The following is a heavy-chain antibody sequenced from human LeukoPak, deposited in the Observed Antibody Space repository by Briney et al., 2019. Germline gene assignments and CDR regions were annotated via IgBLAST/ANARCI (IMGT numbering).Heavy chain of an antibody. CDR2: IYRSGYT. Sequence: SETLSLTCAVSGYSINSGYYWGWIRQPPGKRLEWIGNIYRSGYTYYNPSLKSRVTISVDTSTNHFSLKLWSVTAADTAVYYCARWVVEAAMVDDWGQGTLVTVSS. V-gene: IGHV4-38-2*01. J-gene: IGHJ4*02. CDR1: GYSINSGYY. CDR3: ARWVVEAAMVDD. D-gene: IGHD5-18*01.